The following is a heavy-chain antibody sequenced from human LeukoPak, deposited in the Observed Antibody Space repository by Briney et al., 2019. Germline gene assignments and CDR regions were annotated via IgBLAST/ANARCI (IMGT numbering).Heavy chain of an antibody. D-gene: IGHD3-10*01. CDR1: GYTFTGYY. CDR2: INPNSGYT. CDR3: ARRNYYDAFDI. J-gene: IGHJ3*02. Sequence: ASVTVSCKASGYTFTGYYIHWVRQAPGQGLEWMGWINPNSGYTNYAQKFQGRVTMTRDTSISTAYMELSRLRSDDTAVYYCARRNYYDAFDIWGQGTMVTVSS. V-gene: IGHV1-2*02.